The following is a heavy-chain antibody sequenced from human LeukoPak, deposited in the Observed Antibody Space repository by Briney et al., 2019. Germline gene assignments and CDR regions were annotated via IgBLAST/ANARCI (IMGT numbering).Heavy chain of an antibody. J-gene: IGHJ3*02. CDR2: INHIGTT. Sequence: SETLSLTCAVYGGSFSGYYWSWLRQPPGKELEWIGEINHIGTTNYNPSLKSRVTISVDTSKHQFSLQLSSVTAPDTAVYYCARAELGYCSSTSCYTVAFDIWGQGTMVTVSS. CDR1: GGSFSGYY. CDR3: ARAELGYCSSTSCYTVAFDI. V-gene: IGHV4-34*01. D-gene: IGHD2-2*02.